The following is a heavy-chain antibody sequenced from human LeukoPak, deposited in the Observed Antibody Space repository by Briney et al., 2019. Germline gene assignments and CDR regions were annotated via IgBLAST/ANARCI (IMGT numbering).Heavy chain of an antibody. Sequence: GGSLRLSCAASGFTFRIHAMSWVRPAPGKGLEWVSTIVSSDELHYAESVKGRFTLSRDDPQNTLYLQMASLRAEDAAIYYCAKDATPGNSVYDHFDYWGQGTLVTVSS. D-gene: IGHD5/OR15-5a*01. V-gene: IGHV3-23*01. J-gene: IGHJ4*02. CDR2: IVSSDEL. CDR3: AKDATPGNSVYDHFDY. CDR1: GFTFRIHA.